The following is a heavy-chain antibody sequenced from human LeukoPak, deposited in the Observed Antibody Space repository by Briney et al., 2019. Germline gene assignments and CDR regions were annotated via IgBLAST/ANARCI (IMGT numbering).Heavy chain of an antibody. V-gene: IGHV3-30-3*01. CDR3: ARDGGGSYIDY. CDR1: GFTFSSYA. D-gene: IGHD1-26*01. J-gene: IGHJ4*02. Sequence: PGRSLRLSCAASGFTFSSYAMHWVRQAPGKGLEWVAVISYDGSNKYYADSVKGRFTISRDNSKNTLYLQMNSLRAEDTAVYYCARDGGGSYIDYWGQGTLVTVSS. CDR2: ISYDGSNK.